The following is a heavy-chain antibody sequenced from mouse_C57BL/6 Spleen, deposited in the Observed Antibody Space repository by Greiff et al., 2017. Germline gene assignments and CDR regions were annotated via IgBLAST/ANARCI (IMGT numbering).Heavy chain of an antibody. J-gene: IGHJ2*01. V-gene: IGHV1-69*01. CDR2: IDPSDSYT. Sequence: QVQLQQPGAELVMPGASVKLSCKASGYTFTSYWMHWVKQRPGQGLEWIGEIDPSDSYTNYNQKFKGKSTLTVDKSSSTAYMQLSSLTSEDSAVYYCARRAFDGSSPYWGQGTTLTVSS. CDR1: GYTFTSYW. CDR3: ARRAFDGSSPY. D-gene: IGHD1-1*01.